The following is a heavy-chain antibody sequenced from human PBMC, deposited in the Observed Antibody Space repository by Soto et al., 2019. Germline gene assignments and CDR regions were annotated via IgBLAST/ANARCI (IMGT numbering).Heavy chain of an antibody. D-gene: IGHD3-10*01. CDR1: GGSISSGGYY. CDR3: ARVRGFGEFDY. CDR2: IYYSGST. Sequence: PSETLSLTCTVSGGSISSGGYYWSWIRQHPGKGLEWIGYIYYSGSTYHNPSLKSRVTISVDTSKNQFSLKLSSVTAADTAVYYCARVRGFGEFDYWGQGTLVTVSS. J-gene: IGHJ4*02. V-gene: IGHV4-31*03.